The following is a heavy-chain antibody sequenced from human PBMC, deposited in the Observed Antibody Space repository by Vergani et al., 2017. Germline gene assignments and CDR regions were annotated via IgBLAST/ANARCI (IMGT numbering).Heavy chain of an antibody. Sequence: QVQLVQSGAEVKKPGASVKVSCKASGYTFTGYYMHWVRQAPGQGLEWMGWINPNSGGTNYAQKFQGRVTMTRDTSISTAYMELSRLRSDDTAVYYCARAEFGSPTVTTSGDYWGQGTLVTVSS. CDR1: GYTFTGYY. D-gene: IGHD4-17*01. CDR3: ARAEFGSPTVTTSGDY. V-gene: IGHV1-2*02. J-gene: IGHJ4*02. CDR2: INPNSGGT.